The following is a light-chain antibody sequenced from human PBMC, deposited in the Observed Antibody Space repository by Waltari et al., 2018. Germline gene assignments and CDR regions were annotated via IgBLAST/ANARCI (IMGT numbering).Light chain of an antibody. V-gene: IGKV3-11*01. CDR2: DAS. Sequence: DIVLTQSPGTLSLSPGERATLSCRASQSVNRYLAWYQHKPGQAPRLLIYDASNRATGIQARFSGSGSGTDFTLTISSLEPEDFAVYYCQQRANWPPVTFGQGTRLEIK. J-gene: IGKJ5*01. CDR1: QSVNRY. CDR3: QQRANWPPVT.